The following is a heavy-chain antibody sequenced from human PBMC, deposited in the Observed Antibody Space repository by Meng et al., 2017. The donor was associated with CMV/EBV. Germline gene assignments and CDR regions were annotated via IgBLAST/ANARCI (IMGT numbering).Heavy chain of an antibody. V-gene: IGHV3-53*05. Sequence: GESLKISCAASGFTVSSNYMSWVCQAPGKGLEWVSVIYSGGSTYYADSVKGRFTISRDNSKNTMYLQMNSLRAEDTAVYYCARDVGTYDYDFWSGPWPSYGMDVWGQGTTVTVSS. CDR3: ARDVGTYDYDFWSGPWPSYGMDV. J-gene: IGHJ6*02. CDR1: GFTVSSNY. CDR2: IYSGGST. D-gene: IGHD3-3*01.